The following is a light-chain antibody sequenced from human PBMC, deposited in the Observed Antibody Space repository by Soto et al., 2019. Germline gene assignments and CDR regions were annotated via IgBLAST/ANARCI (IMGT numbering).Light chain of an antibody. CDR1: QNINSY. J-gene: IGKJ3*01. V-gene: IGKV3-11*01. CDR2: ATS. Sequence: EIVLTQSPATLSLSPGERATLSCSASQNINSYLAWYQQKPGQAPRLLIYATSNRATGIPARFIGSGSGTDFTLSISSLEPEDYAVYYCQQRSSLPFTCRPGTKVDIK. CDR3: QQRSSLPFT.